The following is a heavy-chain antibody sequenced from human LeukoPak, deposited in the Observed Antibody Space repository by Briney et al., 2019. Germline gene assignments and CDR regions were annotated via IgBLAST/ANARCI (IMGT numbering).Heavy chain of an antibody. J-gene: IGHJ4*02. CDR2: IKPDGNEK. CDR3: ATTSRTVTGLDY. V-gene: IGHV3-7*01. Sequence: GGSLRLSCTASGFTLTTYLLTWVRQAPGKGLEWVANIKPDGNEKYYVDSVKGRFTISRDNAENSLYLQMNSLRAEDTAIYYCATTSRTVTGLDYWGQGTLVTVSS. CDR1: GFTLTTYL. D-gene: IGHD4-17*01.